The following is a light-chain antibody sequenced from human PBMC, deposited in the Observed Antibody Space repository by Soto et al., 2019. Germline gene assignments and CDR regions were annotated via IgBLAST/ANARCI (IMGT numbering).Light chain of an antibody. CDR3: QQHNSYPIT. Sequence: DIQLTQSPSSLSASLGDRVTITCRASQGISSYLAWYQQKPGKAPKLLLYAASTLQSGVPSRFSGSGSGTDFTLTISSLKNEDVATYYGQQHNSYPITFGQGTRLEIK. CDR2: AAS. J-gene: IGKJ5*01. V-gene: IGKV1-9*01. CDR1: QGISSY.